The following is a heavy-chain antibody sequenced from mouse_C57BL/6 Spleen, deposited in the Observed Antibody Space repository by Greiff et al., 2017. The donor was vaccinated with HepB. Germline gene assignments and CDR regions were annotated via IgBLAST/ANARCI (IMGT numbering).Heavy chain of an antibody. J-gene: IGHJ1*03. CDR1: GYAFSSSW. Sequence: QVQLKESGPELVKPGASVKISCKASGYAFSSSWMNWVKQRPGKGLEWIGRIYPGDGDTNYNGKFKGKATLTADKSSSTAYMQLSSLTSEDSAVYFCAREEGWGYYGYFDVWGTGTTVTVSS. CDR2: IYPGDGDT. V-gene: IGHV1-82*01. D-gene: IGHD2-2*01. CDR3: AREEGWGYYGYFDV.